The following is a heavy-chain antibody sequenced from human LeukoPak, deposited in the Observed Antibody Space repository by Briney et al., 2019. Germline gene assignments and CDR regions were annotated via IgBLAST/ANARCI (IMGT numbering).Heavy chain of an antibody. CDR1: GFTFSIYW. J-gene: IGHJ4*02. V-gene: IGHV3-74*01. Sequence: GGSLRLSCAASGFTFSIYWMHCVRQAPGKGLVWVSRINSDGSSTSYADSVKGRFTISRDNAKNTLYLQMNSLRAEDTAVYYCARVLVARGYSYGTFDYWGQGTLVTVSS. CDR3: ARVLVARGYSYGTFDY. CDR2: INSDGSST. D-gene: IGHD5-18*01.